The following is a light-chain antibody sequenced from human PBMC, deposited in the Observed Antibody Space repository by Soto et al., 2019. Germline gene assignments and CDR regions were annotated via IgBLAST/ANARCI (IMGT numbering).Light chain of an antibody. CDR3: QQYNNWPLT. CDR2: GAS. CDR1: QSVSSN. V-gene: IGKV3-15*01. J-gene: IGKJ4*01. Sequence: EIVMTQSPATLSVSPGERVTLSCRARQSVSSNLAWYQQKPGQAPRLLIYGASTRATGIPARFSGSGSGTEFTLTISSLQSGDFAVYYCQQYNNWPLTFGGGTKVEIK.